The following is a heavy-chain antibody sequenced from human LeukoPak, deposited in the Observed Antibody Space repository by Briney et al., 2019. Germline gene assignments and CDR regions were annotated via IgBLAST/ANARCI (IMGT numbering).Heavy chain of an antibody. Sequence: PGGSLRLSCVASGFIFTSYGMSWVRQAPGKGLEWVSAISGSGGSTYYADSVKGRFTISRDNSKNTLSLQMNSLRAEDTAVYYCARLVSALRVGDAFDIWGQGTMVTVSS. CDR2: ISGSGGST. V-gene: IGHV3-23*01. CDR1: GFIFTSYG. CDR3: ARLVSALRVGDAFDI. D-gene: IGHD5/OR15-5a*01. J-gene: IGHJ3*02.